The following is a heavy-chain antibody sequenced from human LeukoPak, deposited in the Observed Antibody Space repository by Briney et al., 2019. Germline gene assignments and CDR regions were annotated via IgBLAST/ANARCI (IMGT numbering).Heavy chain of an antibody. J-gene: IGHJ4*02. CDR2: MHYSGST. CDR3: ARRPLLEGEIAAAGAFDY. CDR1: GGSITSSSYY. V-gene: IGHV4-39*01. Sequence: SETLSLTCTVSGGSITSSSYYWGWIRQPPGKGLEWIGSMHYSGSTYYNPSLKSRVTISVDTSKNQFSLKVSSVTAADTAVYYCARRPLLEGEIAAAGAFDYWGQGTLVTVSS. D-gene: IGHD6-13*01.